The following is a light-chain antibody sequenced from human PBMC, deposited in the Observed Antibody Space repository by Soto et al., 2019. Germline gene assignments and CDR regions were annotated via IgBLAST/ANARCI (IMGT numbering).Light chain of an antibody. V-gene: IGKV3-11*01. CDR3: QQRHMWPIT. J-gene: IGKJ5*01. CDR1: QSVSSY. Sequence: EIVLTQSPATLSLSPVERATLSCRASQSVSSYLAWYQQKPGQAPRLLIYDASNRATGIPARFSGSGSGTDFTLTINSLEPEDSAVYYCQQRHMWPITFGQGTRLEIK. CDR2: DAS.